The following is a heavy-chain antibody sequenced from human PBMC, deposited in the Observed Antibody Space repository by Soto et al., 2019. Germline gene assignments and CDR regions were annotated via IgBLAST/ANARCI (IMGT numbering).Heavy chain of an antibody. CDR2: IYWNDDK. J-gene: IGHJ3*01. CDR3: ARGLATLPVFAFDV. Sequence: QITVKGSGPTLVKPTQTLTLTCSLSGISLSTSGVGLGWIRQTPGKALEWLALIYWNDDKHYTPSLKSRLTIPKHNSKNQAVLTMTNMVPVDTATYYCARGLATLPVFAFDVWGQGTVVTVSS. CDR1: GISLSTSGVG. V-gene: IGHV2-5*01. D-gene: IGHD1-1*01.